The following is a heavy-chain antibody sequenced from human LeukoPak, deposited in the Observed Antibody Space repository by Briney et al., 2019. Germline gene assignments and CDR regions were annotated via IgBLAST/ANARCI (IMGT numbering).Heavy chain of an antibody. CDR2: ISSTTGYR. D-gene: IGHD2-15*01. V-gene: IGHV3-21*05. J-gene: IGHJ5*02. Sequence: GGSLRLSCAASGFTFTSYAMNWVRQAPGKGLEWISYISSTTGYRDYAASVRGRYTISRDNAKNSVYLQMNSLRAEDTAVYYCARVVREENHDATGHYYWFDPWAREPWSPSPQ. CDR3: ARVVREENHDATGHYYWFDP. CDR1: GFTFTSYA.